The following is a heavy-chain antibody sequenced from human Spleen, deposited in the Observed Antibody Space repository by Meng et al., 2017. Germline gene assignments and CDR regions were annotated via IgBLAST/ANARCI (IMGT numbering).Heavy chain of an antibody. CDR1: GFTFTNYA. D-gene: IGHD2-21*02. Sequence: GESLKISCAASGFTFTNYALSWVRQAPGKGLELVSSISGSGGSTSYADSVKGRFTISRDNSKNPLYLQMHSLRAGDTAVYYCAKGQVVTARGGYYFDYWGQGTLVTVSS. CDR2: ISGSGGST. J-gene: IGHJ4*02. V-gene: IGHV3-23*01. CDR3: AKGQVVTARGGYYFDY.